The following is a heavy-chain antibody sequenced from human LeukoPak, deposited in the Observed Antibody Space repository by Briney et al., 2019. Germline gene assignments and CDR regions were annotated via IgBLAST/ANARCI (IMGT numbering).Heavy chain of an antibody. CDR2: ISYDGSNK. J-gene: IGHJ3*02. CDR1: GFTFSSYA. Sequence: GGSLRLSCAASGFTFSSYAMHWVRQASGKGLEWVAVISYDGSNKYYADSVKGRFTISRDNSKNTLYLQMNSLRAEDTAVYYCARGAMVTLGAFDIWGQGTMVTVSS. V-gene: IGHV3-30-3*01. D-gene: IGHD5-18*01. CDR3: ARGAMVTLGAFDI.